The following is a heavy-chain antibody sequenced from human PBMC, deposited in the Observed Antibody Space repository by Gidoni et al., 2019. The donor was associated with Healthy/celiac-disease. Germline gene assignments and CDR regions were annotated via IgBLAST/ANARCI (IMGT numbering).Heavy chain of an antibody. V-gene: IGHV4-34*01. J-gene: IGHJ4*02. CDR2: INHSGST. CDR3: ATMVGSTPFDY. CDR1: GGSFSGYY. Sequence: QVQLQQWGAGLLKPSEPLSLTGAVYGGSFSGYYWSWIRQPPGKGLELIGEINHSGSTNYNPSLKSRVTISVDTSKNQFSLKLSSVTASDTAVYYCATMVGSTPFDYWGQVTLVTVSS. D-gene: IGHD3-10*01.